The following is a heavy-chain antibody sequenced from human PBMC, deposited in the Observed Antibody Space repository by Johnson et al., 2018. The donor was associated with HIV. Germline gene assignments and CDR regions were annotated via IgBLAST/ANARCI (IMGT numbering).Heavy chain of an antibody. CDR3: VSDYGYHAFDF. CDR2: IKHDGSEK. J-gene: IGHJ3*01. Sequence: VQLVESGGGLIQPGGSLKLSCAASGFTFSSYWMSWVRQAPGKGLEWVANIKHDGSEKSYVESVKGRFTISRDNAKNSLDLQMNRLRAEDTAVYYCVSDYGYHAFDFWGQGTMVTVSS. V-gene: IGHV3-7*01. CDR1: GFTFSSYW. D-gene: IGHD4-17*01.